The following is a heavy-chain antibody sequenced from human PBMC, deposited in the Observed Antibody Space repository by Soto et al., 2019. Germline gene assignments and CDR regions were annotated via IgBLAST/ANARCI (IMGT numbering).Heavy chain of an antibody. CDR3: ARGYPGYSSSWSEDYYGMDV. CDR2: INPNSGGT. Sequence: ASVKVSCKASGYTFTGYYMHWVRQAPGQGLEWMGWINPNSGGTNYAQKFQGWVTMTRDTSISTAYMELSRLRSDDTAVYYCARGYPGYSSSWSEDYYGMDVWGQGSTVTVSS. D-gene: IGHD6-13*01. J-gene: IGHJ6*02. V-gene: IGHV1-2*04. CDR1: GYTFTGYY.